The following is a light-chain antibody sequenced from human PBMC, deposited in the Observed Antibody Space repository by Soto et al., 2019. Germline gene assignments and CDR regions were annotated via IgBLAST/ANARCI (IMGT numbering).Light chain of an antibody. CDR3: QQYATSPHT. Sequence: EIVLTQSPGTLSLSPGESATLSCRASQSVSSSQVAWYQQKPGQAPRLLIYGASSRATGIPDRFSGVGSETDFTLTISRLEPEDFAVYYCQQYATSPHTFAQGTKLEIK. J-gene: IGKJ2*01. CDR2: GAS. CDR1: QSVSSSQ. V-gene: IGKV3-20*01.